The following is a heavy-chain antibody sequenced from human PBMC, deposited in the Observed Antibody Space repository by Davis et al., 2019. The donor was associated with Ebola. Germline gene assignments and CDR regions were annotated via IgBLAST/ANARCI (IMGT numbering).Heavy chain of an antibody. CDR2: INHSGST. J-gene: IGHJ4*02. D-gene: IGHD1-14*01. Sequence: MPGGSLRLSCAVYGGSFSGYYWSWIRQPPGKGLEWIGEINHSGSTNYNPSLKSRVTISVDTSKNQFSLKLSSVTAADTAVYYCARAAGPADYWGQGTLVTVSS. V-gene: IGHV4-34*01. CDR1: GGSFSGYY. CDR3: ARAAGPADY.